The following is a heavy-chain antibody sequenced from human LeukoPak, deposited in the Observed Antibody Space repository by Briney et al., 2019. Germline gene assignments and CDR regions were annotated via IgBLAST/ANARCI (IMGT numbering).Heavy chain of an antibody. CDR3: ATGWYDSSWYFAN. CDR2: INPNSGDT. CDR1: GYIVTVYC. V-gene: IGHV1-2*02. J-gene: IGHJ4*02. Sequence: ASVKVSCKSSGYIVTVYCMHWVWQAPGQGLEWMGWINPNSGDTKYEQKFQGRVTMTRDTSFTTAYMELNRLTSNDTTVYYCATGWYDSSWYFANWGQGTLVTVSS. D-gene: IGHD6-13*01.